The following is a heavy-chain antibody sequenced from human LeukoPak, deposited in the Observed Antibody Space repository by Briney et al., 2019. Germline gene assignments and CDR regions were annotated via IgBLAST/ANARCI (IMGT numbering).Heavy chain of an antibody. V-gene: IGHV4-39*07. CDR1: GGSIRTNTYY. CDR2: IHHRGTT. Sequence: SETLSLTCTVSGGSIRTNTYYWGWVRQPPGKGLEWIGEIHHRGTTYYLPSLKSRVTMSVDTSKNHFSLELSSVSAADTAVYYCARGHVDTAMVTTYYYGMDVWGQGTTVTVSS. J-gene: IGHJ6*02. D-gene: IGHD5-18*01. CDR3: ARGHVDTAMVTTYYYGMDV.